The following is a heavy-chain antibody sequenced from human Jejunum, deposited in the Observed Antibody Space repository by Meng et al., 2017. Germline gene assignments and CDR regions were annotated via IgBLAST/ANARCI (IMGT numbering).Heavy chain of an antibody. D-gene: IGHD3-22*01. V-gene: IGHV4-59*01. Sequence: ESLKISCAASGFTFGSAWMTWIRQAPGKGLEWIGLVYSSGYTNYNPSLKSRVTLSVDTSKNQFSLKLSSVTAADTAVYYCAKEFYDTSGYYYFDSWGQGTLVTVSS. CDR3: AKEFYDTSGYYYFDS. J-gene: IGHJ4*02. CDR2: VYSSGYT. CDR1: GFTFGSAW.